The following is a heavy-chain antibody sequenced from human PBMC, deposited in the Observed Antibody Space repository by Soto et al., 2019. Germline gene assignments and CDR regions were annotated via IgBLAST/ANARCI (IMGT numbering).Heavy chain of an antibody. CDR3: AKDGYSGTYYAPFDS. CDR2: ISRSGGRK. V-gene: IGHV3-23*01. J-gene: IGHJ4*02. Sequence: GGSLRLSCASAGFTFSSYAMSWVRQGAGKGLQWVSAISRSGGRKYYDDSVKGRFTISRDNSRNTLYMQMNSLRAEDTAVYYCAKDGYSGTYYAPFDSWGQGTLVNVSS. CDR1: GFTFSSYA. D-gene: IGHD1-26*01.